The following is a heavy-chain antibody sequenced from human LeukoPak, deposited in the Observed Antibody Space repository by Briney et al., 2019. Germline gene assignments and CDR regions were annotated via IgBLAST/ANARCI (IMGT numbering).Heavy chain of an antibody. CDR3: ARGLNTAMVTEEAGYYFDY. V-gene: IGHV4-34*01. CDR1: GGSFSGYY. Sequence: SETLSLTCAVYGGSFSGYYWSWIRQPPGKGLEWIGEINHSGSTNYDPSLKSRVTISVDTSKNQFSLKLSSVTAADTAVYYCARGLNTAMVTEEAGYYFDYWGQGTLVTVSS. D-gene: IGHD5-18*01. J-gene: IGHJ4*02. CDR2: INHSGST.